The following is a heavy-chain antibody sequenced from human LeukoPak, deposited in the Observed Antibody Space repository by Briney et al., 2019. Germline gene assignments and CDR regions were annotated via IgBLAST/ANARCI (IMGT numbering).Heavy chain of an antibody. CDR2: ISAYNGNT. Sequence: ASVKVSCKASGYTFTSYGISWVRQAPGKGLEWMGWISAYNGNTNYAQKLQGRVTMTTETSTRRADMELRSLRSDDTAVYYCARDRIAVAGTPLRYWGQGTQVTVSS. CDR1: GYTFTSYG. CDR3: ARDRIAVAGTPLRY. V-gene: IGHV1-18*01. J-gene: IGHJ4*02. D-gene: IGHD6-19*01.